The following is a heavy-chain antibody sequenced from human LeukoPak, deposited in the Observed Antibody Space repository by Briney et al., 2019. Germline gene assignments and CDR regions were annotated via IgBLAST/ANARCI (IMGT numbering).Heavy chain of an antibody. Sequence: GGSLRLSCVVSGFTINTYWMSWVRQAPGKGLEWVANIKQDGGEKYYVDSVEDRFTISRDNAKNSLYLQLDRLGDGDTGVYYCTRGWGSSGPGDVWGPGTLVTVSS. D-gene: IGHD6-19*01. CDR2: IKQDGGEK. CDR3: TRGWGSSGPGDV. J-gene: IGHJ4*02. CDR1: GFTINTYW. V-gene: IGHV3-7*01.